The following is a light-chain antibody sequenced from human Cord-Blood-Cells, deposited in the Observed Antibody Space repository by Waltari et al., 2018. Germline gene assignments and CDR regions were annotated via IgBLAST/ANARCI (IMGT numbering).Light chain of an antibody. CDR2: WAA. CDR1: QSVLYSSNNKNY. Sequence: DIVMNQSPDSLAVSLGERATINCKSSQSVLYSSNNKNYLAWYQPKPGQPPKLLMYWAASRESGVPDRFSGSGSGTDFTLTISSLQAEDVAVYYCQQYYSTPYTFGQGTKLEIK. V-gene: IGKV4-1*01. CDR3: QQYYSTPYT. J-gene: IGKJ2*01.